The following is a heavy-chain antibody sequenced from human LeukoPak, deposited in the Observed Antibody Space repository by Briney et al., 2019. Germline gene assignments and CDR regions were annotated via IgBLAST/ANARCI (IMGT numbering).Heavy chain of an antibody. J-gene: IGHJ4*02. CDR1: GFTFSSYA. CDR2: ISGSGGST. Sequence: PGGSLRLSCAASGFTFSSYAMSWVRQAPGKGLERVSAISGSGGSTYYADSVKGRFTISRDNSKNTLYLQMNSLRAEDTAVYYCAKGRDSSGYPIYFDYWGQGTLVTVSS. D-gene: IGHD3-22*01. V-gene: IGHV3-23*01. CDR3: AKGRDSSGYPIYFDY.